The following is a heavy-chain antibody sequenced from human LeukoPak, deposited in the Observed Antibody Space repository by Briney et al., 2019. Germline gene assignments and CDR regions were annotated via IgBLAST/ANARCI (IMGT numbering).Heavy chain of an antibody. CDR1: GYTFTGYY. Sequence: ASVKVSCKASGYTFTGYYLHWARQAPGQGLEWMGWINPNSGGTNYAQKFQGRVTMTRDTSISTAYMELSRLRSDDTAVYYCARVEWELAYFDYWGQGTLVTVSS. D-gene: IGHD1-26*01. CDR2: INPNSGGT. J-gene: IGHJ4*02. CDR3: ARVEWELAYFDY. V-gene: IGHV1-2*02.